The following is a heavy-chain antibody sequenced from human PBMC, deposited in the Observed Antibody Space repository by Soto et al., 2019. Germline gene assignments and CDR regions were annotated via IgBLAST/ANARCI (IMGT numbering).Heavy chain of an antibody. CDR2: IIPIFGTA. J-gene: IGHJ6*01. Sequence: SVKVYCKASGGTFRSYSVRWVRQAPGQGLEWMGGIIPIFGTANYAQKFQGRVTITADESTSTAYMELSSLRSEDTALYYCARGYSSYSMDVCGQGTTVT. V-gene: IGHV1-69*13. CDR3: ARGYSSYSMDV. CDR1: GGTFRSYS. D-gene: IGHD4-4*01.